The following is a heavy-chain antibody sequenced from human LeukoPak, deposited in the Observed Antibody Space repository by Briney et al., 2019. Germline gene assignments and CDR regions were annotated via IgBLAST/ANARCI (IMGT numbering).Heavy chain of an antibody. Sequence: GASVKVSCKASGYTFTGYYMHLVRQAPAQGLEWMGWINPNSGGTNYAQKFQGRVTMTRDTSISTAYMELSRLRSDDAAVYYSARVGLRNCTNGVCYDYYFDYWGQGTLVTVSS. J-gene: IGHJ4*02. V-gene: IGHV1-2*02. CDR2: INPNSGGT. D-gene: IGHD2-8*01. CDR1: GYTFTGYY. CDR3: ARVGLRNCTNGVCYDYYFDY.